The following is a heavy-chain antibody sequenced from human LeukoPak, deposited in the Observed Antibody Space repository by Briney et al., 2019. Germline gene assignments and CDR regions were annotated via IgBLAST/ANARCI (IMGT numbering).Heavy chain of an antibody. CDR1: GFTFSSYA. Sequence: GGSLRLSCAASGFTFSSYAMSWVRQAPGKGLEWVSVIHSGGNTYYAHSVKDRFTISRDNSKNTVYLQMNSLRAEDTALYYCARERDGYCGGDCYYYYGMDVWGQGTTVTVSS. V-gene: IGHV3-66*01. CDR3: ARERDGYCGGDCYYYYGMDV. CDR2: IHSGGNT. D-gene: IGHD2-21*02. J-gene: IGHJ6*02.